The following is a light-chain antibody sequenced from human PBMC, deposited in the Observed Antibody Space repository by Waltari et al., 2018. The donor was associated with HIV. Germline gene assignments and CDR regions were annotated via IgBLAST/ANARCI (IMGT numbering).Light chain of an antibody. CDR1: QSVLYSSSSKNY. Sequence: VMSQSPDSLVVSLGARATINRQYSQSVLYSSSSKNYLAWFQQKPGQSPKLLIYWASTRESGVPDRFSGGGSGTDFTLTISSLQAEDVAVYYCQQYYSLPFTFGPGTKVDIK. CDR2: WAS. V-gene: IGKV4-1*01. CDR3: QQYYSLPFT. J-gene: IGKJ3*01.